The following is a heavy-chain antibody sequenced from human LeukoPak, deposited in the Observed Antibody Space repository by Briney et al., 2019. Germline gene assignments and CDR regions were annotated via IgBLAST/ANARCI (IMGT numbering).Heavy chain of an antibody. Sequence: ASVKVSCEASGYTFTDHTIHWVRQVPGQGLEWMGWINPNIGTTNYAKRFQGRLTVTRDTSINTAFMELSSLNPDDTAVFYCARRYDSRGPVTFDFWGQGTLVTVSS. CDR3: ARRYDSRGPVTFDF. D-gene: IGHD3-22*01. J-gene: IGHJ3*01. V-gene: IGHV1-2*02. CDR2: INPNIGTT. CDR1: GYTFTDHT.